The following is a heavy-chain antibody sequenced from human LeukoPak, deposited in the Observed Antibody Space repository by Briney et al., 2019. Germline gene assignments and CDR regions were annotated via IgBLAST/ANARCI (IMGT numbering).Heavy chain of an antibody. D-gene: IGHD3-10*01. Sequence: SETLSLTCTVSGGSISSGSYYWSWIRQPPGRGLEWIGYIYYSGSTNYNPSLKSRVTISVDTSKNQFSLKLSSVTAADTAVYYCALNRRTDYYGSGSYYGRDNYYMDVWGKGTTVTISS. V-gene: IGHV4-61*01. CDR3: ALNRRTDYYGSGSYYGRDNYYMDV. CDR2: IYYSGST. CDR1: GGSISSGSYY. J-gene: IGHJ6*03.